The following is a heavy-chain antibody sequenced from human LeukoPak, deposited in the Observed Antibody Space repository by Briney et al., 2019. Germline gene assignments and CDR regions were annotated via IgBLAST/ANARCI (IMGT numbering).Heavy chain of an antibody. J-gene: IGHJ1*01. Sequence: SETLSPTCAVYGGSFSGYYWSWIRQPPGKGLELIGEINHSGSTNYNPSLKSRVTISVDTSKNQFSLKLSSVTAADTAVYYCARGLAAAGKYFQHWGQGTLVTVSS. CDR3: ARGLAAAGKYFQH. V-gene: IGHV4-34*01. D-gene: IGHD6-13*01. CDR2: INHSGST. CDR1: GGSFSGYY.